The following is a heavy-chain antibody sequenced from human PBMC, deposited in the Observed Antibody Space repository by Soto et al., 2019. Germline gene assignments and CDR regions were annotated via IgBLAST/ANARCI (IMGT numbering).Heavy chain of an antibody. CDR3: AKDEYGSGSYPCGMDV. V-gene: IGHV3-30*18. CDR1: GFTFSSYG. Sequence: GESLKISCAASGFTFSSYGMHWVRQAPGKGLEWVAVISYDGSNKYYADSVKGRFTISRDNSKNTLYLQMNSLRAEDTAVYYCAKDEYGSGSYPCGMDVWGQGTTVTVSS. D-gene: IGHD3-10*01. J-gene: IGHJ6*02. CDR2: ISYDGSNK.